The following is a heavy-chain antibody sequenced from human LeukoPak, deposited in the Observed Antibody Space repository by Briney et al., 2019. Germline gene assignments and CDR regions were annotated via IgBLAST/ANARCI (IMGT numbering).Heavy chain of an antibody. J-gene: IGHJ4*02. CDR2: IYYTGSA. Sequence: SETLSLTCTVSGGSISSYHWSWIRQPPGKGLEWIGYIYYTGSANYNPSLKSRVTISVDTSKNQFSLKLSSVTAADTAVYYCARRNSGSYSFWGQGTLVTVSS. V-gene: IGHV4-59*08. CDR3: ARRNSGSYSF. D-gene: IGHD1-26*01. CDR1: GGSISSYH.